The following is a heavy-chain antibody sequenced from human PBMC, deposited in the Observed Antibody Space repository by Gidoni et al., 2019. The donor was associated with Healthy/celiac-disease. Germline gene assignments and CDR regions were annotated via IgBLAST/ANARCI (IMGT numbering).Heavy chain of an antibody. CDR3: TRGAVSEGAVAFDY. D-gene: IGHD6-19*01. V-gene: IGHV1-46*01. Sequence: QVQLVQSGAEVKKPGASVKVSCKASGYTFPSYTMHWVRQAPGQGLAWMGIINPSGGSTSYAQKFQGRVTMTRDTSTSTVYMELSSLRSEDTAVYYCTRGAVSEGAVAFDYWGQGTLVTVSS. CDR1: GYTFPSYT. CDR2: INPSGGST. J-gene: IGHJ4*02.